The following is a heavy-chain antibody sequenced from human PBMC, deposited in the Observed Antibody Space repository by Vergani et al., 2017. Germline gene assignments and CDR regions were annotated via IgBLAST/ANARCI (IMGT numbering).Heavy chain of an antibody. CDR1: GFTFDDYA. CDR2: ISWDGGST. Sequence: EVQLLESGGGLVQPGGSLRLSCAASGFTFDDYAMHWVRQAPGKGLEWVSLISWDGGSTYYADSVKGRFTISRDNSKNSLYLQMNSLRAEDTALYYCAKDDSRFGELPFFDYWGQGTLVTVSS. D-gene: IGHD3-10*01. CDR3: AKDDSRFGELPFFDY. J-gene: IGHJ4*02. V-gene: IGHV3-43D*03.